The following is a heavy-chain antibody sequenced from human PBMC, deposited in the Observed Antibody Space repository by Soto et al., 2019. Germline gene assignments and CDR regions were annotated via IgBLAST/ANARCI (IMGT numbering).Heavy chain of an antibody. CDR1: GFTFSSYG. Sequence: QVQLVESGGGVVQPGRSLRLSCAASGFTFSSYGMHWVRQAPGKGLSWVAVITYDVSNKYYADSVKGRFTISRDNSKNTLYLQMNSLRAEDTAVYYCAKDLLLWFGAHVFDIWGQGTMVTLSS. J-gene: IGHJ3*02. V-gene: IGHV3-30*18. CDR2: ITYDVSNK. CDR3: AKDLLLWFGAHVFDI. D-gene: IGHD3-10*01.